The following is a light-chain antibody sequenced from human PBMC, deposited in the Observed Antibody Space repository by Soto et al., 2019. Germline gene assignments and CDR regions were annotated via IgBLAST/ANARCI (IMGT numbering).Light chain of an antibody. Sequence: DLQLTQSPSSLSASVGDRVTITCRASQSISSYLNWYQHRSGKAPKLLIFVASNLESGVPSRFSGSGSGTEFTLTISSLQPEDFATYYCLQSYNTPLTFGQGTNLEIK. CDR2: VAS. CDR1: QSISSY. J-gene: IGKJ2*01. CDR3: LQSYNTPLT. V-gene: IGKV1-39*01.